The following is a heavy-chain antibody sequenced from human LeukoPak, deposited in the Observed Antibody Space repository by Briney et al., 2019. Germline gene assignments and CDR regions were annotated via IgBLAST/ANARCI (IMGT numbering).Heavy chain of an antibody. D-gene: IGHD4-23*01. CDR2: ISTTGGST. CDR1: GFSFNNYA. CDR3: AKDWTTVVTPKGYYFDS. J-gene: IGHJ4*02. V-gene: IGHV3-23*01. Sequence: GGSLRLSCAASGFSFNNYAMSWVCQAPGKGLEWVSAISTTGGSTYYADFVKGRFTISRDNSKNTLSLQMDSLRVEDTAVYYCAKDWTTVVTPKGYYFDSWGQGTLVTVSS.